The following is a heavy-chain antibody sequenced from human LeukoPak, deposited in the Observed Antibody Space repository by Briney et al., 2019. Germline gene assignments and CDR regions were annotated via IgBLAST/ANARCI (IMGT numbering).Heavy chain of an antibody. V-gene: IGHV3-7*01. D-gene: IGHD5-12*01. CDR1: GSTFSRHW. J-gene: IGHJ4*02. CDR2: ISPDASGK. Sequence: PGGSLRLSCAASGSTFSRHWMNWVRQAPGKGLEGVANISPDASGKFYVDSVRGRFTISRDNAKNSLYLQMDSLRAEDTGVYYCLSKAYDADHPSNWGQGTLVTVSS. CDR3: LSKAYDADHPSN.